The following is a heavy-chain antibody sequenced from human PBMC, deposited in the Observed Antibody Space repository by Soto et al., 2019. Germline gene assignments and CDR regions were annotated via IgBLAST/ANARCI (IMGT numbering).Heavy chain of an antibody. J-gene: IGHJ4*02. D-gene: IGHD2-15*01. CDR1: GYTFTSYV. Sequence: ASVMVSCKASGYTFTSYVIIWVRQAPGKGLEWMGWISAYNGNTNYAQKFQGRVTMTTDTSTSTAYMELRTLRSHDTAVYYCARSPSLSYSSNWGQGTLATV. V-gene: IGHV1-18*01. CDR3: ARSPSLSYSSN. CDR2: ISAYNGNT.